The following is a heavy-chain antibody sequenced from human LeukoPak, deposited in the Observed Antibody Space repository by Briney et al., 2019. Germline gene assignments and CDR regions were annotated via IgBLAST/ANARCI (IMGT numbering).Heavy chain of an antibody. CDR1: GFTFSSFT. D-gene: IGHD1-14*01. J-gene: IGHJ4*02. V-gene: IGHV3-48*01. CDR3: AKDQGLYND. Sequence: PGGSLRLSCAASGFTFSSFTMVWVRQAPGKGLEWVSYISSSGSDIYYADSVKGRFTISRDNSKNTLYLQMNSLRAEDTAVYYCAKDQGLYNDWGQGTLVTVSS. CDR2: ISSSGSDI.